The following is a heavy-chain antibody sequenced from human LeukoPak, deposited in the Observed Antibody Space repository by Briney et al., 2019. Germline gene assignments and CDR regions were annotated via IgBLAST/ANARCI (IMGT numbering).Heavy chain of an antibody. CDR1: GISFSSYW. CDR2: IKYDGTHK. Sequence: GGSLRLSCVASGISFSSYWMAWVCQAPGKGLEWVANIKYDGTHKFYADSVKGRFTISRDNAKNSLFLEMNSLTADDTAVYFCASSHDSSGNDWGQGTLVAVSS. J-gene: IGHJ4*02. CDR3: ASSHDSSGND. V-gene: IGHV3-7*01. D-gene: IGHD3-22*01.